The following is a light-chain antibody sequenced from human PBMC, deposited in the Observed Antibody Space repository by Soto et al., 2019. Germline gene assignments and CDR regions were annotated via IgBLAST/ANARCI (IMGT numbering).Light chain of an antibody. CDR3: CSYPDNYTLYF. V-gene: IGLV2-11*01. Sequence: QSVLTQPRSVYGSPGQSVTVSCTGTSSDVGADDFVSWYQQHPGKAPKLVIFDVNKRPSGVPDRFSGSRSGNTASLSISGLRAEDEADYYCCSYPDNYTLYFFGTGTKVTVL. CDR2: DVN. CDR1: SSDVGADDF. J-gene: IGLJ1*01.